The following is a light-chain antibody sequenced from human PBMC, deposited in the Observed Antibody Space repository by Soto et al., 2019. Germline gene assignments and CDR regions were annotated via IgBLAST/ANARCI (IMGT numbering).Light chain of an antibody. J-gene: IGKJ1*01. CDR1: QSVSSS. CDR3: QQRSNWPRT. Sequence: IGLPQCPATLSVSPREGATISSRASQSVSSSLAWYQQKPGQAPRLLIYGASTRATGVPDRFSGSGSGTEFTLSISSLQSEDLAVYYCQQRSNWPRTFGQGTKVDIK. V-gene: IGKV3-15*01. CDR2: GAS.